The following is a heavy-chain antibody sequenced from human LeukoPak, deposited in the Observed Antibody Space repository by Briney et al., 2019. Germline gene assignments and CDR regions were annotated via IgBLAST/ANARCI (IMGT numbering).Heavy chain of an antibody. J-gene: IGHJ4*02. V-gene: IGHV3-30*04. CDR3: ASGESTGDDTYYFDY. D-gene: IGHD2-21*01. Sequence: GGSLRLSCAASGFTFSSYAIHWVRQAPGKGLEWVTVISYDGSNKYYADSVKGRFTISRDNSKNTMYLQMNSLRAEDTAVYYCASGESTGDDTYYFDYWGQGALVTVSS. CDR1: GFTFSSYA. CDR2: ISYDGSNK.